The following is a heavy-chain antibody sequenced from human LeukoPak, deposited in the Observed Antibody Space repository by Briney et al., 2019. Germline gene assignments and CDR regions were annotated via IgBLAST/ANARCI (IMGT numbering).Heavy chain of an antibody. Sequence: PSETLSLTCTVSGGSVSSGSYYWNWIRQPPGKGLEWIGYIYYSGSTNYNPSLKSRVTISVDTSKNQFSLKLSSVTAADTAVYYCARDQWLVGAFDIWGQGTMVTVSS. J-gene: IGHJ3*02. CDR3: ARDQWLVGAFDI. V-gene: IGHV4-61*01. CDR1: GGSVSSGSYY. CDR2: IYYSGST. D-gene: IGHD6-19*01.